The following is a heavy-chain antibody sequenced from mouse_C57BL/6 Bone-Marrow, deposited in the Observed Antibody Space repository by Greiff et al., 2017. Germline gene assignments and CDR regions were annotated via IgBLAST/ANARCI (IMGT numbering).Heavy chain of an antibody. Sequence: QVQLQQPGAELVKPGASVKMSCKASGYTFTSYWITWVKQRPGHGLEWIGDIYPGSGSTNYNEKFKSKATLTVDTSSSTAYMQLSSLPSEDSAVYYCARYNYGNYVGGYWGQGTTLTVSS. V-gene: IGHV1-55*01. CDR1: GYTFTSYW. CDR2: IYPGSGST. D-gene: IGHD2-1*01. CDR3: ARYNYGNYVGGY. J-gene: IGHJ2*01.